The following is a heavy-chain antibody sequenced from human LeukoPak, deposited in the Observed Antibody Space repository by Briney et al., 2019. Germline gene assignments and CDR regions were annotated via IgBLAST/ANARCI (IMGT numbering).Heavy chain of an antibody. CDR1: GYSYTSYW. CDR2: IYPGDSDT. CDR3: ARRLGYCSSTSCYGDAFDI. J-gene: IGHJ3*02. D-gene: IGHD2-2*01. V-gene: IGHV5-51*01. Sequence: GESLKISCKGSGYSYTSYWIGWVRQMPGKGLEWMGIIYPGDSDTRYSPSFQGQVTISADKSISTAYLQWSSLKASDTAMYYCARRLGYCSSTSCYGDAFDIWGQGTMVTVSS.